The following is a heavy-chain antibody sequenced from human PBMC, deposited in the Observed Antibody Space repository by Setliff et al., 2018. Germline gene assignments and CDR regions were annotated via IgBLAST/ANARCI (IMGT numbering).Heavy chain of an antibody. CDR1: GFTFTNYI. CDR3: ARDRGQVTVNNRYGFYYYGMDV. V-gene: IGHV3-30-3*01. J-gene: IGHJ6*02. CDR2: MSLDETNK. Sequence: SCAASGFTFTNYIIHWVRQAPGKGLEWVAVMSLDETNKYYADSVRGRFTISRDNSKNTVYLRMNALRAEDTGLYYCARDRGQVTVNNRYGFYYYGMDVWGQGTTVTVSS. D-gene: IGHD3-16*02.